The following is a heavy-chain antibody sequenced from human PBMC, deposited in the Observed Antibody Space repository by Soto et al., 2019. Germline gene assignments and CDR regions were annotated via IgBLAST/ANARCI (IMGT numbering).Heavy chain of an antibody. J-gene: IGHJ4*02. CDR3: TTLGYCSGGSCYSNRFDY. CDR1: GFTFSNAW. Sequence: GGSLRLSCAASGFTFSNAWMSWVRQAPGKGLEWVGRIKSKTDGGTTDYAAPVKGRFTISRDDSKNTLYLQMNSLKTEDTAVYYCTTLGYCSGGSCYSNRFDYWGQGTLVTVSS. D-gene: IGHD2-15*01. V-gene: IGHV3-15*01. CDR2: IKSKTDGGTT.